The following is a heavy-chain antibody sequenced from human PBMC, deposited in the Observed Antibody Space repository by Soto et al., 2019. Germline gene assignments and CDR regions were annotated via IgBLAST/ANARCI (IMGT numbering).Heavy chain of an antibody. CDR1: GGSVSNGDYY. CDR2: IYYSGRT. D-gene: IGHD3-22*01. CDR3: ATESSGSSPLHFDF. Sequence: QVQLQESGPGLVKPSQTLSVTCTVSGGSVSNGDYYWSWIRQPPGKVLEWIGYIYYSGRTYYNPSLNSRVTMSFDTSENQFSLKLSSVTDADTAMYYCATESSGSSPLHFDFWGQGTLVTVSS. V-gene: IGHV4-30-4*01. J-gene: IGHJ4*02.